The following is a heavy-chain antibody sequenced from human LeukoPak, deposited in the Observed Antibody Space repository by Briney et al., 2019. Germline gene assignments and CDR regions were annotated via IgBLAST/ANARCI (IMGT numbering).Heavy chain of an antibody. CDR2: ISGSGGRT. Sequence: GGSLRLSCTASGFTFSVYAMIWVRQAPEKGLEWVSGISGSGGRTYYADSVKGRFTISRDNSKNTLYLQMNSLRAEDTAVYYCAKVWSADFWSGYFTWFDPWGQGTLVTVSS. V-gene: IGHV3-23*01. CDR1: GFTFSVYA. J-gene: IGHJ5*02. CDR3: AKVWSADFWSGYFTWFDP. D-gene: IGHD3-3*01.